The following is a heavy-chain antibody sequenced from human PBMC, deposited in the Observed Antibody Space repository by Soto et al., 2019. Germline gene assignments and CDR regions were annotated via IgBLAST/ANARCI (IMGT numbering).Heavy chain of an antibody. D-gene: IGHD5-12*01. J-gene: IGHJ4*02. V-gene: IGHV4-34*01. CDR2: INHSGST. CDR3: ARRLVATISSPDY. CDR1: GGSFSGYY. Sequence: SETLSLTCAVYGGSFSGYYWSWIRQPPGKGLEWIGEINHSGSTNYNPSLKSRVTISVDTSKNQFSLKLSSVTAADTAVYYCARRLVATISSPDYWGQGTLVTVSS.